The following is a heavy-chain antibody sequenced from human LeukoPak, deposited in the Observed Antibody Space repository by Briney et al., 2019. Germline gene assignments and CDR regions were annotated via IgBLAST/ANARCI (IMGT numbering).Heavy chain of an antibody. J-gene: IGHJ3*02. CDR2: IYHSGST. Sequence: SETLSLTCTVSGGSISSGGYYWSWIRQPPGKGLEWIGEIYHSGSTNYNPSLKSRVTISVDKSKNQFSLKLSSVTAADTAVYYCARESLRYFDWSNDAFDIWGQGTMVTVSS. V-gene: IGHV4-30-2*01. CDR3: ARESLRYFDWSNDAFDI. CDR1: GGSISSGGYY. D-gene: IGHD3-9*01.